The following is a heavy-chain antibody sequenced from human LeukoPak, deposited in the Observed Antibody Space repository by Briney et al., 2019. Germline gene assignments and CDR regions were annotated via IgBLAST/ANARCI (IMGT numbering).Heavy chain of an antibody. CDR3: ASGPTVTAYYFDY. CDR2: IRYDGSNK. CDR1: GFTFSSYG. J-gene: IGHJ4*02. D-gene: IGHD4-17*01. V-gene: IGHV3-30*02. Sequence: GGSLRLSCAASGFTFSSYGMHWVRQAPGKGLEWVAFIRYDGSNKYYADSVKGRFTISRDNSKNTLYLQMNSLRAEDTAVYYCASGPTVTAYYFDYWGQGTLVTVSS.